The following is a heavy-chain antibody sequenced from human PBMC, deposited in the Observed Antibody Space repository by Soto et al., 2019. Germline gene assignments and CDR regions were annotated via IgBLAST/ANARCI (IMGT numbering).Heavy chain of an antibody. CDR1: GASITQYY. Sequence: HVQLQESGPGLVKPSETLSLTCTVSGASITQYYWNWIRQSPGKGLEWIVSVSSTGSTVYNPSLTSRVTVSLDTYKNQFSLKMHSVTAADTAVYHCAIGGGSPYHNHEFDFWGQGTLVTVSS. V-gene: IGHV4-4*08. D-gene: IGHD6-13*01. CDR2: VSSTGST. CDR3: AIGGGSPYHNHEFDF. J-gene: IGHJ4*02.